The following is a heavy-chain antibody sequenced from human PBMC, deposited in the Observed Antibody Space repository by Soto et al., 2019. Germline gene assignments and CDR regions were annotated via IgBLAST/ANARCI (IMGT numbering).Heavy chain of an antibody. J-gene: IGHJ4*02. Sequence: PSETLSLTCTVSGGFISSYYWSWIRQSPGKGLELIGYIHHTGSTNYNPSLKSRVTMSLDTPRNQFSLKLYSVTAADTAVYYCARSLDSSGFYFSNCWGQGTLVTVPS. CDR1: GGFISSYY. CDR3: ARSLDSSGFYFSNC. D-gene: IGHD3-22*01. CDR2: IHHTGST. V-gene: IGHV4-59*01.